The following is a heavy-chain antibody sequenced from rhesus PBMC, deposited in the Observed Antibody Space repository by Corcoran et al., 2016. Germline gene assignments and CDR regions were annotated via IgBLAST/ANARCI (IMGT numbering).Heavy chain of an antibody. J-gene: IGHJ4*01. V-gene: IGHV4-99*01. CDR1: GYSISSGST. D-gene: IGHD4-23*01. CDR2: ISGSSGST. Sequence: QVQLQESGPGPVKPSETLSLTCAVSGYSISSGSTWGWIRGPPGKGLEYIGYISGSSGSTYYNPSLKSRVTISKDTSKNQFSLKLSSVTAADTAVYYCARPSTVTIDYWGQGVLVTVSS. CDR3: ARPSTVTIDY.